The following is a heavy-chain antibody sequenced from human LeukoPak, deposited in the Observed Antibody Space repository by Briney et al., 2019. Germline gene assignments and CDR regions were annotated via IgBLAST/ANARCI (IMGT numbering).Heavy chain of an antibody. V-gene: IGHV1-58*01. CDR2: IVVGSGNT. CDR3: AADLRDGRFLEWLLFDY. Sequence: ASVKVSCTASGFTFTSSAVQWVRQARGQRLEWIGWIVVGSGNTNYAQKFQERVTITRDMSTSTVYMELSSLRSEDTAVYYCAADLRDGRFLEWLLFDYWGQGTLVTVSS. D-gene: IGHD3-3*01. J-gene: IGHJ4*02. CDR1: GFTFTSSA.